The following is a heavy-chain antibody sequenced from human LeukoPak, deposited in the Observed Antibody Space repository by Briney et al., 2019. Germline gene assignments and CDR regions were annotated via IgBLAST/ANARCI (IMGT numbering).Heavy chain of an antibody. J-gene: IGHJ3*02. CDR2: RYYTGNT. Sequence: PSETLSLTCTVSGGSISSGSYYWGWIRQPPGKGLEWIGSRYYTGNTYYNPSLKSRVTISVDTSKNQFSLKLSSVTAADTAVYYCARDLNDSSGYYYQFRAFDIWGQGTMVTVSS. V-gene: IGHV4-39*07. CDR3: ARDLNDSSGYYYQFRAFDI. D-gene: IGHD3-22*01. CDR1: GGSISSGSYY.